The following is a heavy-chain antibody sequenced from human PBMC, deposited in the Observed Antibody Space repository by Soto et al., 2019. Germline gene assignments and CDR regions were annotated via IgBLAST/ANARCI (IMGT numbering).Heavy chain of an antibody. CDR1: GGSISSSSYY. CDR2: IYYSGST. CDR3: ARDSPRGMDV. V-gene: IGHV4-39*07. Sequence: SETLSLTCTVSGGSISSSSYYWGWIRQPPGKGLEWIGSIYYSGSTNYNPSPKSRVTISVDTSKNQFSLKLSSVTAADTAVYYCARDSPRGMDVWGQGTTVTVSS. J-gene: IGHJ6*02.